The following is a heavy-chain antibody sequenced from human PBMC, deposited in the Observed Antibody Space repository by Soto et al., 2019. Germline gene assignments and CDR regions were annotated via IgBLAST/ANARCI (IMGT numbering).Heavy chain of an antibody. D-gene: IGHD6-13*01. V-gene: IGHV1-8*01. Sequence: QVQLMQSGAEVKKPGASVKVSCKASGYTFTSYDINWVRQATGQGLEWMGWMNPNSGNTGYAQEFQGRVTMTRNTSISTAYMDLSSLRSDDTAVYYCARERAAAGFDYWGQGTLVTVSS. CDR3: ARERAAAGFDY. J-gene: IGHJ4*02. CDR2: MNPNSGNT. CDR1: GYTFTSYD.